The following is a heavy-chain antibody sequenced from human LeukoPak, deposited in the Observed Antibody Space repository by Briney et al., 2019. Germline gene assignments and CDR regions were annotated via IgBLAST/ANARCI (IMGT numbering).Heavy chain of an antibody. J-gene: IGHJ6*02. Sequence: PSQTLSLTCTVSGGSISSGGYYWSWIRQHPGKGLEWIGYIYYSGSTYYNPSLKSRVTISVDTSKNQFSLKLSSVTAADTAVYYCASPRLSTSRRHHYYYYGMDVWGQGTTVTVSS. CDR1: GGSISSGGYY. CDR2: IYYSGST. D-gene: IGHD2-2*01. V-gene: IGHV4-31*03. CDR3: ASPRLSTSRRHHYYYYGMDV.